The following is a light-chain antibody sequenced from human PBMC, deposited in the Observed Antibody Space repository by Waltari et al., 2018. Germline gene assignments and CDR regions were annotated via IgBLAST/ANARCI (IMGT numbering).Light chain of an antibody. CDR3: CSYAASVHWL. CDR1: SSDVGGYNY. Sequence: QSALTQPRSVSGSPGQSVTISCTGTSSDVGGYNYVSWYQQHPDRAPKLIIYDVDKRPRGVPDRFFGSKSGNTASLTISGLQADDESDFYCCSYAASVHWLFGGGTKVTVL. J-gene: IGLJ3*02. CDR2: DVD. V-gene: IGLV2-11*01.